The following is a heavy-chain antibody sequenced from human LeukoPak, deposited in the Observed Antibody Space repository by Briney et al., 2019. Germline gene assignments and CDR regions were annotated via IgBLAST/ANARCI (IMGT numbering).Heavy chain of an antibody. J-gene: IGHJ6*04. CDR1: GFIFSTYN. V-gene: IGHV3-48*04. CDR3: AELGITMIGGV. CDR2: ISLSSTAI. Sequence: GGSLRLSCATSGFIFSTYNMNWVRQAPGKGLEWVSYISLSSTAIYYADSVKGRFTISRDNAKNSLYLQMNSLRAEDTAVYYCAELGITMIGGVWGKGTTVTISS. D-gene: IGHD3-10*02.